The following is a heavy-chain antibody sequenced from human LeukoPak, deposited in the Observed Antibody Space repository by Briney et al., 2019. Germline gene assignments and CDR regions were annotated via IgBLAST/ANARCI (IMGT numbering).Heavy chain of an antibody. Sequence: GGSLRLSCEASGFDFSINRMNWVRQAPGKGLEWFSYIHLSGTPIHYEDSVKGRFTISRDNAKNTLYLQMNSLRAEDTAVYYCAREGICSSTSCSGGFDYWGQGTLVTVSS. CDR2: IHLSGTPI. V-gene: IGHV3-48*04. CDR1: GFDFSINR. D-gene: IGHD2-2*01. CDR3: AREGICSSTSCSGGFDY. J-gene: IGHJ4*02.